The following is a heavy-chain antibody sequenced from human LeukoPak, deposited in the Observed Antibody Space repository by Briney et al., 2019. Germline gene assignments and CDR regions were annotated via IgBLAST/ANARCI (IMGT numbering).Heavy chain of an antibody. CDR2: IYEGVRA. J-gene: IGHJ4*02. CDR1: GGSISSDY. D-gene: IGHD3-9*01. V-gene: IGHV4-59*12. CDR3: ARADWDTSKSGIDY. Sequence: SEGLSVTCAVSGGSISSDYWCWSREPPGGGLWWIGYIYEGVRAYYNPSLKSRVGLSVDTSKKQFSRNLRCVTAADTAVYYCARADWDTSKSGIDYWGQGTLVTVYS.